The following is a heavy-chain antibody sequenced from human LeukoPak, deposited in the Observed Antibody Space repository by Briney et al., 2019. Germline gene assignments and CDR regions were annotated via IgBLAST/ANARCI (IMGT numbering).Heavy chain of an antibody. CDR3: ARGVRF. Sequence: SETLSLTCAVYGGSFSGYYWSWIRQPPGKGLEWIGEINHSGSTNYNPSLKSRVTISVDTSKNQFSLKLSSVTAADTAVYYCARGVRFWGQGTLVTVSS. D-gene: IGHD3-16*01. V-gene: IGHV4-34*01. CDR2: INHSGST. J-gene: IGHJ4*02. CDR1: GGSFSGYY.